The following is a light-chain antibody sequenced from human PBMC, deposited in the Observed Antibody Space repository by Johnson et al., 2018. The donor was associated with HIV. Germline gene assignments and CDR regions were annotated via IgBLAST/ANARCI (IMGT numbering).Light chain of an antibody. CDR2: ENN. Sequence: QSVLTQPPSVSAAPGQKVTISCSGSNSNIGNNYVSWYQQHPGTAPKLLIYENNKRPSGSPDRFSGSKSGTSATLGITGLQTGDEADYYCGTWDSSLSAYVFGTGTKVPVL. CDR1: NSNIGNNY. CDR3: GTWDSSLSAYV. J-gene: IGLJ1*01. V-gene: IGLV1-51*02.